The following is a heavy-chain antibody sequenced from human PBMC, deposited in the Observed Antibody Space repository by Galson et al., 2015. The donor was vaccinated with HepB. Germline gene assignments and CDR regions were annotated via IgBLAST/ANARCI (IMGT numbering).Heavy chain of an antibody. CDR1: GYTFTSYD. D-gene: IGHD6-19*01. Sequence: SVKVSCKASGYTFTSYDINWVRQATGQGLEWMGWMNPNSGNTGYAQKFQGRVTMTRNTSISTAYMELSSLRSEDTAVYYCARANTVAGISALGYGGQGTLVTVSS. V-gene: IGHV1-8*01. J-gene: IGHJ4*02. CDR3: ARANTVAGISALGY. CDR2: MNPNSGNT.